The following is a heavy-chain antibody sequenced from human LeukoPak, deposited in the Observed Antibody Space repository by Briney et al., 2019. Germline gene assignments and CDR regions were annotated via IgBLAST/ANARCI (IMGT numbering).Heavy chain of an antibody. J-gene: IGHJ4*02. V-gene: IGHV1-24*01. Sequence: ASVKVSCKVSVYTLTALSMHWVRQAPGQGLEWMGGFDPEDGETIYAQKFQGRVNMTEDTSTDTAYMELSSLRSEDTAVYYCGTKDSSGYYGGEDWGQGTLVTVSS. CDR3: GTKDSSGYYGGED. CDR2: FDPEDGET. D-gene: IGHD3-22*01. CDR1: VYTLTALS.